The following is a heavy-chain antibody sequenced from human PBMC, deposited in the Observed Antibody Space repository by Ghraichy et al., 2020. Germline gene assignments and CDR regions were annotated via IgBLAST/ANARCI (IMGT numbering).Heavy chain of an antibody. V-gene: IGHV1-69*13. CDR1: GGTFSSYA. CDR2: IIPIFGTA. D-gene: IGHD1-1*01. CDR3: ARGRSGGGTADYYYYMDV. Sequence: SVKVSCKASGGTFSSYAISWVRQAPGQGLEWMGGIIPIFGTANYAQKFQGRVTITADESTSTAYMELSSLRSEDTAVYYCARGRSGGGTADYYYYMDVWGKGTTVTVSS. J-gene: IGHJ6*03.